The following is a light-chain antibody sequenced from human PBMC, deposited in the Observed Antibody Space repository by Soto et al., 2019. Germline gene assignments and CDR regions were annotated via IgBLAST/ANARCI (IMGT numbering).Light chain of an antibody. CDR1: SSAFGGYNY. CDR3: SSHTTSSVVV. Sequence: QSVLTQPASVSGSPGQSITISCTGTSSAFGGYNYVSWYQQHPGKAPKLIIYDVINRPSGVSHRFSASKSGNTASLTISGLQAEDEADYYCSSHTTSSVVVFGGGTKLTVL. J-gene: IGLJ2*01. V-gene: IGLV2-14*03. CDR2: DVI.